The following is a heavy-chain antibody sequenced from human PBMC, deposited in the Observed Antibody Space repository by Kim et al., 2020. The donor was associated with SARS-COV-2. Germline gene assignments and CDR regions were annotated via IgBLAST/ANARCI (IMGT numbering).Heavy chain of an antibody. J-gene: IGHJ6*02. Sequence: SETLSLTCTVSGGSISSGGYYWSWIRQHPGKGLEWIGYIYYSGSTYYNPSLKSRVTISVDTSKNQFSLKLSSVTAADTAVYYCARDRKRVATIGFPSPPGMDVWGQGTTVTVSS. D-gene: IGHD5-12*01. CDR1: GGSISSGGYY. CDR2: IYYSGST. CDR3: ARDRKRVATIGFPSPPGMDV. V-gene: IGHV4-31*03.